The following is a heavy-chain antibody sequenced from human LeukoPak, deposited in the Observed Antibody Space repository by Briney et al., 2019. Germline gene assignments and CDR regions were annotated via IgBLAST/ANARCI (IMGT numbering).Heavy chain of an antibody. D-gene: IGHD3-10*01. CDR3: VRGFGEPGGFDY. CDR2: INPNSGGT. CDR1: GYTFSVYH. J-gene: IGHJ4*01. Sequence: ASVKVSCKASGYTFSVYHIHWVRQAPGQRLEWMGWINPNSGGTKYAQQFQGRVSMTRDTSISTVYMDLSGLRSDDTAVYFCVRGFGEPGGFDYWGHGTLLTVSS. V-gene: IGHV1-2*02.